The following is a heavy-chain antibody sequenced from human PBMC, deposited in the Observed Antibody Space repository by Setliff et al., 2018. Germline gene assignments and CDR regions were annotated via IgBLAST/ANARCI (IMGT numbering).Heavy chain of an antibody. D-gene: IGHD3-10*01. CDR1: GGSISSGTYY. V-gene: IGHV4-61*10. Sequence: PSETLSLTCTVSGGSISSGTYYWSWIRQPAGKGLEWTGESNHSGSTSYNPSLKSRLTMSVDTSKNQFSLKLASVTAADTAVYYCGRVDFTMIQGVVGHWGQGTLVTVSS. CDR3: GRVDFTMIQGVVGH. J-gene: IGHJ1*01. CDR2: SNHSGST.